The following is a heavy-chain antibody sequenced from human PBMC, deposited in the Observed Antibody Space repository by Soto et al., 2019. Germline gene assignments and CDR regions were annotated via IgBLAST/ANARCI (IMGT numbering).Heavy chain of an antibody. CDR2: IIPLLGIT. Sequence: QVQLVQSGTEVKKPGSSVKVSCEASGGTFSRSTITWVRQAPGQGLEWMGRIIPLLGITNYAQKFQGRFTITADKSTSTAYMELSSLRSEDTAVYYCTPSSYSDRNGYLPYWGQGTLVTVSS. CDR1: GGTFSRST. J-gene: IGHJ4*02. D-gene: IGHD3-22*01. V-gene: IGHV1-69*02. CDR3: TPSSYSDRNGYLPY.